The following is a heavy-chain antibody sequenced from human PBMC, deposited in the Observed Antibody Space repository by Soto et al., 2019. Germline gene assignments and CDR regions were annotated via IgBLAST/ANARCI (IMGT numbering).Heavy chain of an antibody. CDR3: AGGQQLVNFDY. J-gene: IGHJ4*02. CDR2: ISGSGGST. V-gene: IGHV3-23*01. D-gene: IGHD6-13*01. CDR1: GFTFSEYA. Sequence: GSRRLDFGAAGFTFSEYAMTWVRQAPGKGLEWVSVISGSGGSTYYAGSVKGRFTISRDNSKNTLFLQMHSLRAEDTAVYYCAGGQQLVNFDYWGQGTLVTVSS.